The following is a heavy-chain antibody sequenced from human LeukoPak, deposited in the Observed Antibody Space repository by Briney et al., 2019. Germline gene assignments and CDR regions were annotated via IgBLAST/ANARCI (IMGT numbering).Heavy chain of an antibody. CDR2: IKQDGREK. Sequence: GGSLRLSCAASGFTFSNYGMSWVRQAPGKGLEWVANIKQDGREKYYVDSVKGRFTISRDNAKNSVYLQMNSLRAEDTAVYYCARDNWGFWGKGTTVTVSS. D-gene: IGHD7-27*01. CDR3: ARDNWGF. CDR1: GFTFSNYG. V-gene: IGHV3-7*01. J-gene: IGHJ6*04.